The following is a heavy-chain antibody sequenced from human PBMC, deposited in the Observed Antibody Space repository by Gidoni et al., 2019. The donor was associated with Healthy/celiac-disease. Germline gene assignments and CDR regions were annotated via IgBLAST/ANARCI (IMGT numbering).Heavy chain of an antibody. J-gene: IGHJ6*02. V-gene: IGHV1-2*06. CDR3: ARGDVKVPAAVGLDYYYYYGMDV. CDR1: GYTFTGYY. Sequence: QVQLVQSGAEVKKPGASVKVSCKASGYTFTGYYMHWVRQAPGQGLEWMGRINPNSGGTNYAQKFHGRVTMTRDTSISTAYMELSRLRSDDTAVYYCARGDVKVPAAVGLDYYYYYGMDVWGQGTTVTVSS. D-gene: IGHD2-2*01. CDR2: INPNSGGT.